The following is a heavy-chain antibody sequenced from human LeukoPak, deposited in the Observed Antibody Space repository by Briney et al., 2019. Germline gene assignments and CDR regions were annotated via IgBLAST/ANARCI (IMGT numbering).Heavy chain of an antibody. V-gene: IGHV3-7*05. Sequence: AGSLRLSCAASGCTFRNYWVSWVRQAPGEGLERVANIKEDESEKYYVDPVKGRFTISRNNAKSSLYLQMNSLRAEDTAVYYCARVRVSSYYGMDIWGQGTTVTVSS. CDR1: GCTFRNYW. CDR2: IKEDESEK. CDR3: ARVRVSSYYGMDI. J-gene: IGHJ6*02. D-gene: IGHD2/OR15-2a*01.